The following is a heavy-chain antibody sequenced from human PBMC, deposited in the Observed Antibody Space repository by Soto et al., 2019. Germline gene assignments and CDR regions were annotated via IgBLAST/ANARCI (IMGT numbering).Heavy chain of an antibody. D-gene: IGHD3-9*01. CDR3: ATAEGYFDWLLPPSTGGMDV. V-gene: IGHV4-31*03. CDR2: IYYSGST. J-gene: IGHJ6*02. CDR1: GGSISSGGYY. Sequence: QVQLQESGPGLVKPSQTLSLTCTVSGGSISSGGYYWSWIRQHPGKGLEWIGYIYYSGSTYYNPSLKSRVIISVDTSKNQFSLKLSSVTAADTAVYYCATAEGYFDWLLPPSTGGMDVWGQGTTVTVSS.